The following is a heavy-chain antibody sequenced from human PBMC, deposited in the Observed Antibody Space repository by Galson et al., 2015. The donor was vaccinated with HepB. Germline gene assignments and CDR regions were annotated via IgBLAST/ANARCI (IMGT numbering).Heavy chain of an antibody. CDR3: ARDIAAAGTGLFPKGFDP. CDR1: GGSISSGDYY. V-gene: IGHV4-30-4*01. CDR2: IYYSGST. Sequence: TLSLTCTVSGGSISSGDYYWSWIRQPPGKGLEWIGYIYYSGSTYYNPSLKSRVTISVDTSKNQFSLKLSSVTAADTAVYYCARDIAAAGTGLFPKGFDPWGQGTLVTVSS. D-gene: IGHD6-13*01. J-gene: IGHJ5*02.